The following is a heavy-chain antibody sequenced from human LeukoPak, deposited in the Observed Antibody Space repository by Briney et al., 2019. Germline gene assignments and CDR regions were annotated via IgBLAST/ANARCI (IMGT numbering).Heavy chain of an antibody. J-gene: IGHJ6*02. CDR2: INHSGST. V-gene: IGHV4-34*01. CDR3: ARRSKRIYYYGMDV. D-gene: IGHD5/OR15-5a*01. CDR1: GFTFSSYA. Sequence: PGGSLRLSCAASGFTFSSYAMSWIRQPPGKGLEWIGEINHSGSTNYNPSLKSRVTISVDTSKNQFSLKLSSVTAADTAVYYCARRSKRIYYYGMDVWGQGTTVTVSS.